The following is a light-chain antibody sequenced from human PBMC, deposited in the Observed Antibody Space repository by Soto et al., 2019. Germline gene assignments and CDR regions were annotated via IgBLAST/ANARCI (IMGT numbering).Light chain of an antibody. J-gene: IGLJ2*01. CDR2: DVS. V-gene: IGLV2-14*01. CDR1: NSDIGGYNY. CDR3: SSYTSSSTLYVV. Sequence: QSALTQPASVSGSPGQSITISCTGNNSDIGGYNYVSWYQQHPGKAPKLMIYDVSNRPSGVSNRFSGSKSGNTASLTISGLQAEDEADYYCSSYTSSSTLYVVFGGGTQLTVL.